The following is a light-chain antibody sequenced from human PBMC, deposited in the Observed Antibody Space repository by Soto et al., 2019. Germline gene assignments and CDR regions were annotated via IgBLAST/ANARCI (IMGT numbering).Light chain of an antibody. CDR3: QPWGTGGDVV. CDR1: SGHSTYA. J-gene: IGLJ2*01. Sequence: QSVLPQSPSASASLGASVKLTCTLSSGHSTYAIAWHQQQPEKGPRYLMKLNSDGRHSTGDGIPDRFAGTSSGAERYLTISSLQSEDEADYYCQPWGTGGDVVFGGGTQLTVL. V-gene: IGLV4-69*01. CDR2: LNSDGRH.